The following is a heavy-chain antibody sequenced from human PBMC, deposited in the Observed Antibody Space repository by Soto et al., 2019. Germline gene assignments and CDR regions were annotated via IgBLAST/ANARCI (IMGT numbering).Heavy chain of an antibody. D-gene: IGHD1-26*01. J-gene: IGHJ4*02. CDR3: ARGRGLYNSGRSQLDS. V-gene: IGHV1-69*01. Sequence: QVPLVQSGAEVEKPGSSVRVSCKASGDSSSKYTVNWVRQAPRQGLEWMGGIIPRFGTTNYAPTLQDRVTITADESMNTVYMELSSLRSEDTALYYCARGRGLYNSGRSQLDSWGQGTLVTVSS. CDR1: GDSSSKYT. CDR2: IIPRFGTT.